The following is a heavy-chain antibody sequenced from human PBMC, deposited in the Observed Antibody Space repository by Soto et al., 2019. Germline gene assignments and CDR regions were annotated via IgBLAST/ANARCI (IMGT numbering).Heavy chain of an antibody. Sequence: QLQLQESGSGLVKPSQTLSLTCAVSGGSISSGGYSWSWIRQPPGKGLEWIGYIYHSGSTYYNPSLKSRVTISVDTYKNQFSLKLSSVTAADTAVYYCARDQQWLMGPRFDPWGQGTLVTVSS. J-gene: IGHJ5*02. V-gene: IGHV4-30-2*01. CDR1: GGSISSGGYS. CDR3: ARDQQWLMGPRFDP. D-gene: IGHD3-22*01. CDR2: IYHSGST.